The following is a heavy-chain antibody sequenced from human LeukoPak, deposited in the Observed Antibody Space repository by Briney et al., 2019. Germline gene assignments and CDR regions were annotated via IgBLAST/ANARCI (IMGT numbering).Heavy chain of an antibody. Sequence: SETLSLTCTVSGGSISSSSYYWGWIRQPPGKGLEWIGSIYYSGSTYYNPSLKSRVTISVDTSKNQFSLKLSSVTAADTAVFYCAREGDPGNRLCFGRLLFRGQRTNNWFDPGGQEPRVTVPS. CDR2: IYYSGST. CDR3: AREGDPGNRLCFGRLLFRGQRTNNWFDP. CDR1: GGSISSSSYY. D-gene: IGHD3-10*01. J-gene: IGHJ5*02. V-gene: IGHV4-39*02.